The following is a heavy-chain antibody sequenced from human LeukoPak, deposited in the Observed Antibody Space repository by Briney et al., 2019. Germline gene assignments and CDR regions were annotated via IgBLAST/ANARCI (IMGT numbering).Heavy chain of an antibody. D-gene: IGHD4-17*01. CDR2: ISSRGGTI. Sequence: GGSLRLSCAASGFTFSDYYMSWIRQAPGQGLEWVSYISSRGGTIYYADSVKGRFTISRDNAKNSLYLQMNSLRAEDTAVYYCAKILTNGEQRVFDYWGQGTLVTVSS. CDR3: AKILTNGEQRVFDY. CDR1: GFTFSDYY. V-gene: IGHV3-11*01. J-gene: IGHJ4*02.